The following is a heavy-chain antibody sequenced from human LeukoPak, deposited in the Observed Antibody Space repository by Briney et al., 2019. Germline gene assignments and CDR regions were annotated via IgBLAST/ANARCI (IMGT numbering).Heavy chain of an antibody. CDR3: ARGGGDYEKFDY. V-gene: IGHV1-69*04. Sequence: GASVKVSCKASGGTFSSYAISWVRQAPGQGLEWMGRIIPILGIANYAQKFQGRVTITADKSTSTAYMELSSLRSEDTAVYYCARGGGDYEKFDYWGQGTLVIVSS. CDR1: GGTFSSYA. J-gene: IGHJ4*02. D-gene: IGHD4-17*01. CDR2: IIPILGIA.